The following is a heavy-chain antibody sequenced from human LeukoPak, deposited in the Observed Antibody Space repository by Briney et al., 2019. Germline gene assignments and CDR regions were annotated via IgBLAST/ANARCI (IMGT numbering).Heavy chain of an antibody. CDR1: GFTSSSYR. Sequence: PRGSLRLSCAASGFTSSSYRMNWVRQAPGKGLEWVSSISSSSSYIYYADSVKGRFTISRDNAKNSLYLQMNSLRAEDTAVYYCARDFGYGSGSYSESDYWGQGTLVTVSS. D-gene: IGHD3-10*01. V-gene: IGHV3-21*01. J-gene: IGHJ4*02. CDR2: ISSSSSYI. CDR3: ARDFGYGSGSYSESDY.